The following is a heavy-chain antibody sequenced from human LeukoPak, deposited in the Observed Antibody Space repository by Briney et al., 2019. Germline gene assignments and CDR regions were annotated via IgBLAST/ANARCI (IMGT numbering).Heavy chain of an antibody. CDR1: GGSFSGYY. CDR3: ARGRLSTGAPKLDY. D-gene: IGHD3-10*02. J-gene: IGHJ4*02. CDR2: INHSGST. V-gene: IGHV4-34*01. Sequence: SETLSLTCAVYGGSFSGYYRSWIRQPPGKGLEWIGEINHSGSTNYNPSLKSRVTISVDTSKNQFSLKLSSVTAADTAVYYCARGRLSTGAPKLDYWGQGTLVTVSS.